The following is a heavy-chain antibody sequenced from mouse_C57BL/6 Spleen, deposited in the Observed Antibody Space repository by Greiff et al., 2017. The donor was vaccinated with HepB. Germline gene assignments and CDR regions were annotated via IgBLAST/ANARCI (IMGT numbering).Heavy chain of an antibody. D-gene: IGHD4-1*01. V-gene: IGHV5-9*01. Sequence: EVKLQESGGGLVKPGGSLKLSCAASGFTFSSYTMSWVRQTPEKRLEWVATISGGGGNTYYPDSVKGRFTISRDNAKNTLYLQMSSLRSEDTALYYCARHGTGWFAYWGQGTLVTVSA. CDR2: ISGGGGNT. CDR3: ARHGTGWFAY. CDR1: GFTFSSYT. J-gene: IGHJ3*01.